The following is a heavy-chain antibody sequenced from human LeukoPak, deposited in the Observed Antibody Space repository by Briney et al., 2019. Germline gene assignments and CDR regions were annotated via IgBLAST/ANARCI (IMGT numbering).Heavy chain of an antibody. Sequence: GGSLRLSCAASGFTFSSYWMHWVRQAPGKGLVWVSLINSDGSSTNYADSVKGRFTISRDNAKNTLYLQMNSLRADDTAVYYCARDKGLVSDYWGQGTLVTVSS. D-gene: IGHD3-22*01. CDR1: GFTFSSYW. CDR3: ARDKGLVSDY. CDR2: INSDGSST. V-gene: IGHV3-74*01. J-gene: IGHJ4*02.